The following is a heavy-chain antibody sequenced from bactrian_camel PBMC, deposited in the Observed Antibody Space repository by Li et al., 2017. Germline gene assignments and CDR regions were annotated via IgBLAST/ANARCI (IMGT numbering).Heavy chain of an antibody. CDR2: IDTDGGT. CDR1: SSVYC. V-gene: IGHV3S53*01. J-gene: IGHJ6*01. CDR3: ATRYGGRGTSDLGY. D-gene: IGHD6*01. Sequence: VQLVESGGGSVLAGGSLNLTCVASSSVYCMGWFRHPPGKREKREAVATIDTDGGTFYAVSVQGRFTISKDNVKNTVYLQMNSLKPEDTALYYCATRYGGRGTSDLGYWGQGTQVTVS.